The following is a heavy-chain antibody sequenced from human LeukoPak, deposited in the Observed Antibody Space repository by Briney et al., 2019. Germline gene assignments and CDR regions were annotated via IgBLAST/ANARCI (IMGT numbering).Heavy chain of an antibody. V-gene: IGHV4-4*07. CDR2: IYTSGST. Sequence: PSETLSLTCTVSGGSISSYYWSWIRQPAGKGLEWIGRIYTSGSTNYSPSLKSRVTMSVDTSKNQFSLKLSSVTAADTAVYYCASNQWPNWYFDLWGRGTLVTVSS. J-gene: IGHJ2*01. D-gene: IGHD6-19*01. CDR1: GGSISSYY. CDR3: ASNQWPNWYFDL.